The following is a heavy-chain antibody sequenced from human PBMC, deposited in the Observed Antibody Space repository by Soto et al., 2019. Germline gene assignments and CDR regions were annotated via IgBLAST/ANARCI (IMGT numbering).Heavy chain of an antibody. Sequence: ASVKVSCKASGYTFTSYAMHWVRQAPGQRLEWMGWINAGNGNTKYSQKFQGRVTITRDTSASTAYMELSSLRSEDTAVYYCARDGTTVTTFDYWGQGTLVTVSS. V-gene: IGHV1-3*01. CDR2: INAGNGNT. D-gene: IGHD4-17*01. CDR1: GYTFTSYA. CDR3: ARDGTTVTTFDY. J-gene: IGHJ4*02.